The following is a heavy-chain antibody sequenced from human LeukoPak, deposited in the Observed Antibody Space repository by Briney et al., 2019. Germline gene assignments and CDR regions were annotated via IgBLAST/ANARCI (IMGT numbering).Heavy chain of an antibody. Sequence: SQTLSLTCAISGDSVSSNSAAWNWIRQSPSRGLEWLGRTYYRSKWYNDYAVSVKSRVTINPDTSKNQFSLQLNSVTPEDTAVYYCARDRLYDSSGYYLGDFDYWGQRTLVTVSS. J-gene: IGHJ4*02. V-gene: IGHV6-1*01. CDR3: ARDRLYDSSGYYLGDFDY. CDR2: TYYRSKWYN. D-gene: IGHD3-22*01. CDR1: GDSVSSNSAA.